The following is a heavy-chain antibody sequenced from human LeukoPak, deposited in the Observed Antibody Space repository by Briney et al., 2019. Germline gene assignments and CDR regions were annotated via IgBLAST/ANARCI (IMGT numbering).Heavy chain of an antibody. D-gene: IGHD6-13*01. J-gene: IGHJ4*02. CDR3: ARSNSSSWYTLNFDY. V-gene: IGHV1-46*01. CDR1: GHTFTSYY. Sequence: ASVKVSCKASGHTFTSYYMHWVRQAPGQGLEWMGIINPSGGSTSYAQKFQGRVTMTRDMSTSTGYMELTRLRSDDTAVYYCARSNSSSWYTLNFDYWGQGTLVTVSS. CDR2: INPSGGST.